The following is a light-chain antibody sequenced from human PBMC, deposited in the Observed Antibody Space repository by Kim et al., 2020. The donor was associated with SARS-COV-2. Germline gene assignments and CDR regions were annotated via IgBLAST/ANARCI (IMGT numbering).Light chain of an antibody. CDR2: EVS. J-gene: IGLJ2*01. CDR3: SSYAGSNNLV. V-gene: IGLV2-8*01. CDR1: SSDVGGYKY. Sequence: GQTETIYGKGTSSDVGGYKYGSWYQQHPGKAPKLKIDEVSKRPSGVPDRFSGSKSGNTASLTVSGLQAEDEADYYCSSYAGSNNLVFGGGTQLTVL.